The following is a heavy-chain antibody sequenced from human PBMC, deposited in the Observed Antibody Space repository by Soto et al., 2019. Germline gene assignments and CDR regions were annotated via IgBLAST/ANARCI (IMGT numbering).Heavy chain of an antibody. J-gene: IGHJ1*01. CDR2: IYPGDSNI. Sequence: PGESLKISCKASGYSFASYWIGWVRQMPGKGLEWMGIIYPGDSNIRYSPSFQGQVTISADKSISTAYLQWSSLKASDTAMYYCARTYYESSGYYREYFQHWGQGTLVTVSS. CDR1: GYSFASYW. CDR3: ARTYYESSGYYREYFQH. D-gene: IGHD3-22*01. V-gene: IGHV5-51*01.